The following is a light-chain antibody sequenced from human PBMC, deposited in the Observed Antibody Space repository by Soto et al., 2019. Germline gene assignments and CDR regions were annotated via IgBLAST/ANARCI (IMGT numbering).Light chain of an antibody. Sequence: EVVMTQSPATLSVSPGERATLSCRASQSVTDNLAWYQQTPGQAPRLLIYGASTRATGIPARFSGSGSGTEFTLTISSLQSEDFAVYYCQQYGSSNTFGQGTKLEIK. J-gene: IGKJ2*01. CDR1: QSVTDN. V-gene: IGKV3-15*01. CDR2: GAS. CDR3: QQYGSSNT.